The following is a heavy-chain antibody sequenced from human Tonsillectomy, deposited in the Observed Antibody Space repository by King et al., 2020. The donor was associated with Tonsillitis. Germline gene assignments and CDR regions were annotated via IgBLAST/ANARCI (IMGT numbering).Heavy chain of an antibody. CDR1: GFTFSTYS. Sequence: VQLVESGGGLVQPGGSLRLSCAASGFTFSTYSMNWVRQAPGKGLEWVSYISSSSSIIYYADSVKGRFTISRDNAKNSLCLQMNSLRDEDTAVYYCASQDYDYVWGSYYYFDHWGQGTLVTVSS. CDR2: ISSSSSII. D-gene: IGHD3-16*01. V-gene: IGHV3-48*02. J-gene: IGHJ4*02. CDR3: ASQDYDYVWGSYYYFDH.